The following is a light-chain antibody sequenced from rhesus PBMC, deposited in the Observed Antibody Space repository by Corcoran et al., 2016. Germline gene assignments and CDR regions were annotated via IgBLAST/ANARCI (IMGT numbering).Light chain of an antibody. CDR2: EVA. J-gene: IGLJ2*01. CDR1: TNDIGTYDY. Sequence: QTALTQPRSVSGSPGQSVTISCIGTTNDIGTYDYVSWYQQHPGTAPKLIIYEVAERPSGVSDRFSGSKSGNTASLTISGLQAEAVADYYCSSYSGIDIFFFGGGTRLTVL. V-gene: IGLV2-32*02. CDR3: SSYSGIDIFF.